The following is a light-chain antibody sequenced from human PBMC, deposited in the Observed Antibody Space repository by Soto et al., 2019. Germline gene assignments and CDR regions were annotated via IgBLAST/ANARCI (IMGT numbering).Light chain of an antibody. Sequence: EIVMTQSPDTLSVCPGERATLSCRASQSVSSNLAWYQQKPGQAPRLLIYGASTRATGIPARFSGSGSGTEFTLTISSLQSEDFAVYYCQQYSNWPPITFGQGTRLEIK. CDR2: GAS. V-gene: IGKV3-15*01. J-gene: IGKJ5*01. CDR1: QSVSSN. CDR3: QQYSNWPPIT.